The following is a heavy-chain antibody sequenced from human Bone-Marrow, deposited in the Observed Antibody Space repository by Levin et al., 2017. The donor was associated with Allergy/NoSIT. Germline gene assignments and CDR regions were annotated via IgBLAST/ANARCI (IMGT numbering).Heavy chain of an antibody. CDR3: ARNFFVNYFDY. Sequence: RTGGSLRLSCAASGFTFSTYAIHWVRQAPGKGLEWVALISHDGSNTYYADSVQGRFTISRDNSKNTVYLQMNSLRPEDTAVYYCARNFFVNYFDYWGQGTLVTVSS. D-gene: IGHD2-21*01. V-gene: IGHV3-30*04. CDR2: ISHDGSNT. CDR1: GFTFSTYA. J-gene: IGHJ4*02.